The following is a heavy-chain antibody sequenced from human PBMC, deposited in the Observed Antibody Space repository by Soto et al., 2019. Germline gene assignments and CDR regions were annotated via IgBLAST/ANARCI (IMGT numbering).Heavy chain of an antibody. J-gene: IGHJ6*02. V-gene: IGHV3-7*03. Sequence: GGSLRLSCAASGFTFSNFWMSWARQAPGKGLEWVANIKGDGSVTQYVASVEGRFTISRDNAKYSLYLQMNSLRVEDTALYYCAIKTRSVRGMGLWGQGTTVTVSS. CDR2: IKGDGSVT. CDR1: GFTFSNFW. CDR3: AIKTRSVRGMGL. D-gene: IGHD3-16*01.